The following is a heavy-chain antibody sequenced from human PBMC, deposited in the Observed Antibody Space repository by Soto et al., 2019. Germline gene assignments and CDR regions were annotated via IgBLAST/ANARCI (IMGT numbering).Heavy chain of an antibody. J-gene: IGHJ4*02. CDR2: IIPIFGTA. CDR3: ATTHVRWELQPNFDY. Sequence: GASVKVSCKASGGTFSSYAISWVRQAPGQGLEWMGGIIPIFGTANYAQKFQGRVTITADESTSTAYMELSSLRSEDTAVYYCATTHVRWELQPNFDYWGQGTLVTVSS. D-gene: IGHD1-26*01. CDR1: GGTFSSYA. V-gene: IGHV1-69*13.